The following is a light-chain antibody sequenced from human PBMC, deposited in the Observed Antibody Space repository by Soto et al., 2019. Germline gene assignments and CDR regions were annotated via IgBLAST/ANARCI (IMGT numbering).Light chain of an antibody. Sequence: EIVLTQSPGTLSLSPGERATLSCRASQSVSSSYLAWYQQKPGQAPRLLIYGASSRATGIPARFSGSGSGTDFTLTISSLEPEDFAVYYCQQRSNWRTFGQGTKVDIK. CDR1: QSVSSSY. V-gene: IGKV3D-20*02. CDR3: QQRSNWRT. J-gene: IGKJ1*01. CDR2: GAS.